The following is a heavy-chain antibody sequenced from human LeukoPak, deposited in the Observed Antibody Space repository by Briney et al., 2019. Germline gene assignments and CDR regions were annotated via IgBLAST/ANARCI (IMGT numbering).Heavy chain of an antibody. D-gene: IGHD6-19*01. CDR3: AGGIAVAGYYGMDV. Sequence: SETLSLTCAVYGGSFSGYYRSWIRQPPGKGLEWIGEINHSGSTNYNPSLKSRVTISVDTSKNQFSLKLSSVTAADTAVYYCAGGIAVAGYYGMDVWGQGTTVTVSS. CDR1: GGSFSGYY. CDR2: INHSGST. J-gene: IGHJ6*02. V-gene: IGHV4-34*01.